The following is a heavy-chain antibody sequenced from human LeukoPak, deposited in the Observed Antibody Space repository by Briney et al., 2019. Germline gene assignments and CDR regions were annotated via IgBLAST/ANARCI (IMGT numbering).Heavy chain of an antibody. D-gene: IGHD3-22*01. Sequence: GGSLRLSCSASGFTFNSYAMSWVGQAPGKGRAWVSAICGSGSSTYNADAVKGPFTISRDNSKNTVYLQLNSLRAEDTGVYSCAKVWRYYDSSGCYLGSGMDVWGQGTTVTVSS. CDR2: ICGSGSST. CDR1: GFTFNSYA. V-gene: IGHV3-23*01. J-gene: IGHJ6*02. CDR3: AKVWRYYDSSGCYLGSGMDV.